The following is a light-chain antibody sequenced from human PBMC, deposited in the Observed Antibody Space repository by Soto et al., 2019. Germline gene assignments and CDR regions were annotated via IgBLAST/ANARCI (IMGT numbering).Light chain of an antibody. J-gene: IGLJ1*01. CDR1: SSDVGGYNY. CDR3: SSYTTLSNRV. Sequence: QSVLTQPASVSGSPGQSITISCTGTSSDVGGYNYVSWYQQHPGKAPKLMIYEVSNRPSGVSNRFSGSKSGNTASLTISGLQAEDEADYYCSSYTTLSNRVFGTGTKGTVL. CDR2: EVS. V-gene: IGLV2-14*01.